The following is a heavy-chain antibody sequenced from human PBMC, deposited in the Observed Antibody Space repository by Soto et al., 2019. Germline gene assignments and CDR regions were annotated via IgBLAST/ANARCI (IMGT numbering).Heavy chain of an antibody. CDR3: ARDRTSSWIDY. V-gene: IGHV4-31*11. Sequence: SETLSLTCAVYGGSFSGYYWSWIRQHPGKGLEWIGYIYYTGSTYYNPSLKSRVIISLDTSKNQFSLNLSSVTAADTAVYYCARDRTSSWIDYWGQGTLVTVSS. J-gene: IGHJ4*02. CDR1: GGSFSGYY. D-gene: IGHD6-13*01. CDR2: IYYTGST.